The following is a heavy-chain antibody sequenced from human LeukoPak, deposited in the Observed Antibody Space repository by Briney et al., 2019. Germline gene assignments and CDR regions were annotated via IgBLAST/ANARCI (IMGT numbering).Heavy chain of an antibody. CDR1: GGSFSGYY. CDR2: INHSGST. J-gene: IGHJ5*02. D-gene: IGHD3-22*01. CDR3: ARDPYYYDSSGYYP. V-gene: IGHV4-34*01. Sequence: PSETLSLTCAVYGGSFSGYYWSWIRRPPGKGLEWIGEINHSGSTNYNPSLKSRVTISVDTSKNQFSLKLSSVTAADTAVYYCARDPYYYDSSGYYPWGQGTLVTVSS.